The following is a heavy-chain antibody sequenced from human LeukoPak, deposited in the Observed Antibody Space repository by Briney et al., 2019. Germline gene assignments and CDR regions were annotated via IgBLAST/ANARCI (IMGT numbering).Heavy chain of an antibody. V-gene: IGHV3-74*01. CDR2: INSDGSST. CDR1: GFXFSSYW. D-gene: IGHD3-22*01. CDR3: ARYRDYDSSGYDVNDAFDI. J-gene: IGHJ3*02. Sequence: PGGSLRLSCAASGFXFSSYWIHWVRQAPGKGLVWVSRINSDGSSTSYADSVKGRFTISRDNAKNTLYLQMNSLRAEDTAVFYCARYRDYDSSGYDVNDAFDIWGQGTMVTVSS.